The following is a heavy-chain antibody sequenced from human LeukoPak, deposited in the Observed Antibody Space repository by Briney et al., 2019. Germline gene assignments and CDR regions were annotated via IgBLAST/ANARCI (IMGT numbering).Heavy chain of an antibody. J-gene: IGHJ5*02. Sequence: GASVKVSCKASGYTFTSYDINWVRQATGQGLERMGWMNPNSGNTGYAQKFQGRVTITRNTSISTAYMELSSLRSEDTAVYYCARQEIYLGGYCSGGSCPPGNWFDPWGQGTLVTVSS. CDR3: ARQEIYLGGYCSGGSCPPGNWFDP. D-gene: IGHD2-15*01. CDR1: GYTFTSYD. V-gene: IGHV1-8*03. CDR2: MNPNSGNT.